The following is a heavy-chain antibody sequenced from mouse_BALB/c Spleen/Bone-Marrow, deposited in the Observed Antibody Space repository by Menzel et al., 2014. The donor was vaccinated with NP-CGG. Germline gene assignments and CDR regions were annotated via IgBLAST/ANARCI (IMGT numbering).Heavy chain of an antibody. V-gene: IGHV3-6*02. CDR1: GYSITSNFY. CDR3: ARDYDYAWFAY. D-gene: IGHD2-4*01. Sequence: EVQVVESGPGLVKPSQSLSLTCSVTGYSITSNFYWNWIRQFPGNKLEWMGYISYDGSNNYNPSLKNRISITRDTSKNQFFLKLHSVTTEDTATYYCARDYDYAWFAYWGHGTLVTVSA. CDR2: ISYDGSN. J-gene: IGHJ3*01.